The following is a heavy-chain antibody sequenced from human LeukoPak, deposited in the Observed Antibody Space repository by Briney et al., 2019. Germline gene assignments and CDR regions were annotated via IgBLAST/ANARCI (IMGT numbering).Heavy chain of an antibody. J-gene: IGHJ6*01. CDR1: GFAFTDYD. CDR2: INWRCGRT. D-gene: IGHD3/OR15-3a*01. V-gene: IGHV3-20*04. Sequence: GGSLRLSCAASGFAFTDYDMSWVRHAPEKGLEWVSAINWRCGRTEYADAVKGRLTISRDNANDSLFLEKNSRGAEDTALYYCARGSSHYYYFFGMAGGGQATTVTVSS. CDR3: ARGSSHYYYFFGMAG.